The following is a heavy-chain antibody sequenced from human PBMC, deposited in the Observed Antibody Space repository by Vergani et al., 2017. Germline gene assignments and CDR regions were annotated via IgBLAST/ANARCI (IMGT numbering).Heavy chain of an antibody. CDR3: ARDLHSVVAGTTGVYYYYYGMDV. CDR1: GFTFSSYS. V-gene: IGHV3-21*01. CDR2: ISSSSSYI. Sequence: EVQLVESGGGLVKPGGSLRLSCAASGFTFSSYSMNWVRQAPGKGLEWVSSISSSSSYIYYADSVKGRFTISRDNAKNSLYLQRNSLRAEDTAVYYCARDLHSVVAGTTGVYYYYYGMDVWGQGTTVTVSS. D-gene: IGHD1-7*01. J-gene: IGHJ6*02.